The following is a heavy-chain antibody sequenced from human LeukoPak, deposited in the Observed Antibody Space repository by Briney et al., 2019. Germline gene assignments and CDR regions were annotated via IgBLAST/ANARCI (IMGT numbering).Heavy chain of an antibody. J-gene: IGHJ4*02. Sequence: GGSLRLSCAASEFTFSSYNMNWVRQAPGKGLEWVSSISSSSKYIYYADSVKGRFTISRDNAKNSLYLQMNSLRAEDTAVYYCAKDERNWNYNLASQTYDWGQGTLVTVSS. V-gene: IGHV3-21*04. CDR3: AKDERNWNYNLASQTYD. D-gene: IGHD1-7*01. CDR2: ISSSSKYI. CDR1: EFTFSSYN.